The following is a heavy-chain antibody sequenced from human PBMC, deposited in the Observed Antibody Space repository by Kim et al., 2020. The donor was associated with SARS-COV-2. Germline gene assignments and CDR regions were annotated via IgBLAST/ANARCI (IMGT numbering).Heavy chain of an antibody. Sequence: SETLPLTCTVSGGSVSSGSYYWSWIRQPPGKGLEWIGYIYYSGSTNYNPSLKSRVTISVDTSKNQFSLKLSSVTAADTAVYYCARMQNYDILTGYSLFDYWGQGTLVTVSS. V-gene: IGHV4-61*01. J-gene: IGHJ4*02. CDR3: ARMQNYDILTGYSLFDY. CDR1: GGSVSSGSYY. D-gene: IGHD3-9*01. CDR2: IYYSGST.